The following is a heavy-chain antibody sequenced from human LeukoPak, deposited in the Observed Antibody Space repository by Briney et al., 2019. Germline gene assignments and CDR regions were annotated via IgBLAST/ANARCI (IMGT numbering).Heavy chain of an antibody. V-gene: IGHV1-69*13. Sequence: SAKVSCKASGGTFSSYAISWVRQAPGQGLEWMGGIIPIFGTANYAQKFQGRVTIIADESTSTAYMELSSLRSEDTAVYYCARAGCSGGSCYKYYYYYYMDVWGKGTTVTVSS. CDR1: GGTFSSYA. J-gene: IGHJ6*03. CDR2: IIPIFGTA. CDR3: ARAGCSGGSCYKYYYYYYMDV. D-gene: IGHD2-15*01.